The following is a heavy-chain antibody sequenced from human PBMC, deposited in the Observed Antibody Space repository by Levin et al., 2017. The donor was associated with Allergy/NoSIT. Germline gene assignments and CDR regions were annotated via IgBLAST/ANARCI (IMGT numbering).Heavy chain of an antibody. V-gene: IGHV7-4-1*02. J-gene: IGHJ6*03. CDR2: INTNTGNP. D-gene: IGHD4-17*01. CDR3: ARRAVTTGYYYYYMDV. Sequence: ASVKVSCKASGYTFTSYAMNWVRQAPGQGLEWMGWINTNTGNPTYAQGFTGRFVFSLDTSVSTAYLQISSLKAEDTAVYYCARRAVTTGYYYYYMDVWGKGTTVTVSS. CDR1: GYTFTSYA.